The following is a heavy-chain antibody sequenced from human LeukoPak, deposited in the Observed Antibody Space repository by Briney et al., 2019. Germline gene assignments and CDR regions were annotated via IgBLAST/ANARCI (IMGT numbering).Heavy chain of an antibody. CDR3: ARHVGLVSDFDY. CDR2: IYYSGST. D-gene: IGHD3-9*01. J-gene: IGHJ4*02. Sequence: SETLSLTCTVSGGSISSSSYYWGWIRQPPGKGLEWIGSIYYSGSTYYNPSLKSRVTISVDTSKNQFSLKLSSVTAADTAVYYCARHVGLVSDFDYWGQGTLVTVSS. V-gene: IGHV4-39*01. CDR1: GGSISSSSYY.